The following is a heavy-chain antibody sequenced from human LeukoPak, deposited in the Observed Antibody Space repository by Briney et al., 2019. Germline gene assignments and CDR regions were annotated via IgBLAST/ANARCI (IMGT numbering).Heavy chain of an antibody. Sequence: GGSLRLSCAASGFTFSSYWMSWVRQAPGKGLEWVANIKQDGSEKYYVDSVKGRFTISRDNAKNSLYLQMNSLRAEDTAVYYCAKEYDILTGYYAFDMWGQGTMVTVSS. V-gene: IGHV3-7*01. CDR3: AKEYDILTGYYAFDM. D-gene: IGHD3-9*01. CDR1: GFTFSSYW. J-gene: IGHJ3*02. CDR2: IKQDGSEK.